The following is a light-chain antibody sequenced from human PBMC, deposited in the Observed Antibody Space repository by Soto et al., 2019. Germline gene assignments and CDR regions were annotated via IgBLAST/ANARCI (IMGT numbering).Light chain of an antibody. CDR2: GAS. Sequence: EIVLTQSPGTLSLSPGERATLSCRASQSVSSSYLAWYQQKPGQAPRHLIYGASSRATGIPDRFSGSGSGTDFTLTISRLEPEDFAVYYCHQYGTLYTFGQGTKLEIK. CDR3: HQYGTLYT. CDR1: QSVSSSY. J-gene: IGKJ2*01. V-gene: IGKV3-20*01.